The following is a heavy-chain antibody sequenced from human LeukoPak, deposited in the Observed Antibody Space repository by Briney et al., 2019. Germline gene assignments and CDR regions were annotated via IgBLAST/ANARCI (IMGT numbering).Heavy chain of an antibody. V-gene: IGHV4-59*11. D-gene: IGHD6-6*01. CDR1: GGSISSHY. Sequence: SETLSLTCTVSGGSISSHYWSWIRQPPGEGLEWIGYIYFSRSTNYNPSLKSRVAISIDTSKNQFSLKLSSVTAADTAVYYCARGARYSDSWGQGTLVAVSS. J-gene: IGHJ4*02. CDR2: IYFSRST. CDR3: ARGARYSDS.